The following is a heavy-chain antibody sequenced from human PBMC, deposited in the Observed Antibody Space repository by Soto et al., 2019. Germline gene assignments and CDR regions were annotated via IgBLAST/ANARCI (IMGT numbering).Heavy chain of an antibody. CDR3: ARNRGNYFDY. CDR2: IHYSGTA. J-gene: IGHJ4*02. V-gene: IGHV4-59*11. Sequence: SETLSLTCNVSGVSIKSRYWAWIRQPPGKGLEWIGHIHYSGTAGYSPSLKSRLTMSVHTSQNQFSLKVNSVTAADTAVYYCARNRGNYFDYWGQGILVTVSS. CDR1: GVSIKSRY.